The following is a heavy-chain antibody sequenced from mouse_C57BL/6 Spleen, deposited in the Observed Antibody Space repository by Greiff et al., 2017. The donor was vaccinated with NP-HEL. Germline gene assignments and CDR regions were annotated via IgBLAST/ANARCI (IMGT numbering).Heavy chain of an antibody. CDR1: GYTFTDYE. J-gene: IGHJ4*01. Sequence: QVQLQQSGAELVRPGASVTLSCKASGYTFTDYEMHWVKQTPVHGLEWIGAIDPETGGTAYNQKFKGKAILTADKSSSTAYMELRSLTSEDSAVYYCTRRGLEDAMDYWGQGTSVTVSS. V-gene: IGHV1-15*01. CDR3: TRRGLEDAMDY. D-gene: IGHD3-1*01. CDR2: IDPETGGT.